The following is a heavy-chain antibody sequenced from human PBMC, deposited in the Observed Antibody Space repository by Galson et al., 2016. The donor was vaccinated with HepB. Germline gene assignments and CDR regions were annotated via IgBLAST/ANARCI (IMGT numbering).Heavy chain of an antibody. Sequence: SLRLSCAASGFTFRTYSINWIRQAPGRGLEWVSSISGDGYYISYADSVKGRFTISRDNAKNSLFLQMNRLRDEDTAVYFCTRGIGDRYLFDDYWGQGTLVTVSS. D-gene: IGHD3-16*02. V-gene: IGHV3-21*01. CDR1: GFTFRTYS. CDR3: TRGIGDRYLFDDY. J-gene: IGHJ4*02. CDR2: ISGDGYYI.